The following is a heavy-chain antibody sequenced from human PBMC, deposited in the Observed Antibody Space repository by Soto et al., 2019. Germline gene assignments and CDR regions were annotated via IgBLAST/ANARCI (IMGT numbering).Heavy chain of an antibody. CDR2: MSSDGNT. CDR1: GFSVRNIF. J-gene: IGHJ4*02. V-gene: IGHV3-53*01. CDR3: ARDHVFGGYDY. Sequence: PGGSLRLSCAASGFSVRNIFMSWVRQAPGKGLEWVSTMSSDGNTYYAESVKGRFTISRDSSKNTLWLQMNSLRVDDTAVYYCARDHVFGGYDYRGQGTLVTVSS. D-gene: IGHD5-12*01.